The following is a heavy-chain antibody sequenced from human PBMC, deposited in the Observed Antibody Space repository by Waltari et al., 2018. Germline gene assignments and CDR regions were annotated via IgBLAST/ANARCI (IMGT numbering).Heavy chain of an antibody. CDR3: AKDGFHFWSGYHSPDY. CDR1: GFTFSDYA. Sequence: QVQLVETGGGVVQPGKSLRLSCAVSGFTFSDYAMHWVRQAPGRGLEWVALTSYGGSNQDYADFVKGRFTSSRDNSKNTLYLQMNTLRPEDTAVYYCAKDGFHFWSGYHSPDYWGQGTLVTVSS. J-gene: IGHJ4*02. V-gene: IGHV3-30*04. D-gene: IGHD3-3*02. CDR2: TSYGGSNQ.